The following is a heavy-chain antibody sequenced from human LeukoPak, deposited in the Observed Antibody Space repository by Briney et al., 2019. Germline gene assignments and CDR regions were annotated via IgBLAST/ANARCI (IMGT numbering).Heavy chain of an antibody. D-gene: IGHD1-1*01. CDR3: ARGTGTTAYFDY. CDR2: ISYGGSNK. V-gene: IGHV3-30*03. CDR1: GFTFSNSG. J-gene: IGHJ4*02. Sequence: GRFLRLSCAASGFTFSNSGMHWVRQAPGKGLEWVAVISYGGSNKYYADSVKGRFTISRDNSKNTLYLQMNSLRAEDTAVYYCARGTGTTAYFDYWGQGTLVTVSS.